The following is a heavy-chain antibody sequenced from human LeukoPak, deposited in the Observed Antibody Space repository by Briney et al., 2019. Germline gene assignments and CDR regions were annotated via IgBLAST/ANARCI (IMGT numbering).Heavy chain of an antibody. CDR3: ARASTTWLEDAFDL. CDR2: INQSGRT. D-gene: IGHD2-2*01. Sequence: SSETLSLTCGVSVGSVSGYYWRWIRQAPGKGLEWIGEINQSGRTNYNPSLKSRVTLSADTSKNHFSLKLTSATAADTAVYYCARASTTWLEDAFDLWGQGTMVTVSS. V-gene: IGHV4-34*01. J-gene: IGHJ3*01. CDR1: VGSVSGYY.